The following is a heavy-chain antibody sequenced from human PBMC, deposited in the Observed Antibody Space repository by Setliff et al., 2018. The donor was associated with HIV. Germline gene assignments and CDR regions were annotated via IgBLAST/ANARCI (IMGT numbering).Heavy chain of an antibody. CDR3: ASLQPDAVDA. CDR2: IHPGDSET. CDR1: GYSFTNYW. V-gene: IGHV5-51*01. J-gene: IGHJ6*02. Sequence: GESLKISCKASGYSFTNYWIGWVRQMPGKGLEWMGIIHPGDSETRYSPSFQGQVIISADKSINTAYLQWSSLKASDTAMYYCASLQPDAVDAWGQGTTVTISS.